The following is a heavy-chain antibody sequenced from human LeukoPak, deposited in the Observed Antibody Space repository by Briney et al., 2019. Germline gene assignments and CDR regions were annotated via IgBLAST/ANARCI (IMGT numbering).Heavy chain of an antibody. CDR2: ISGGGGST. CDR1: EFTFSNYA. Sequence: GGSLRLSCAASEFTFSNYAMNWVRQAPGKGLEWVSGISGGGGSTYYADSVKGRFTISRDNSKNTLYLQMDSLRAEDTALYYCAKGSGINHYHWIDPWGQGTLVTVST. V-gene: IGHV3-23*01. J-gene: IGHJ5*02. CDR3: AKGSGINHYHWIDP. D-gene: IGHD1-14*01.